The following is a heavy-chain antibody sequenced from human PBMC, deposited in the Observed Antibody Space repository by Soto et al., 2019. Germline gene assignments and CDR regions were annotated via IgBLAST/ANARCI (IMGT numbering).Heavy chain of an antibody. CDR1: GGSISSSSYY. V-gene: IGHV4-39*01. CDR3: ARRGRGYYDSSGYSAFDY. D-gene: IGHD3-22*01. J-gene: IGHJ4*02. CDR2: IYYSGST. Sequence: LSLTCTVSGGSISSSSYYWGWIRQPPGKGLEWIGSIYYSGSTYYNPSLKSRVTISVDTSKNQFSLKLSSVTAADTAVYYCARRGRGYYDSSGYSAFDYWGQGTLVSVSS.